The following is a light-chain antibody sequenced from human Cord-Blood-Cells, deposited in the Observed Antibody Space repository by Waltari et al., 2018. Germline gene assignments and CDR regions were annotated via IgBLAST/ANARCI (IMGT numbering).Light chain of an antibody. CDR1: QSISSY. CDR3: QQSYSTPYT. CDR2: AAS. V-gene: IGKV1-39*01. Sequence: IQMTQSPSSLSASVGDRDIITCRASQSISSYLNWYQQKPGKAPKLLIYAASSLQSGVPSRFSGSGSGTDFTLTISSLQPEDFATYYCQQSYSTPYTFGQGTKLEIK. J-gene: IGKJ2*01.